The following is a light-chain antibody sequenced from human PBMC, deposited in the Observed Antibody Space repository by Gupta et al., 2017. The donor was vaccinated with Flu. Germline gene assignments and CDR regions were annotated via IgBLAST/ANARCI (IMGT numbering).Light chain of an antibody. Sequence: SVLVQPPPASGTPGQRVTIPCSGSSPNIGSNAVNWYQQVPGTAPKLLMYGNSQRPSGVPDRFSGSKSGTSASLAISGLQSEDDADYYCAAWDDSLNGHYVFGTGTKVTVL. CDR1: SPNIGSNA. CDR2: GNS. J-gene: IGLJ1*01. V-gene: IGLV1-44*01. CDR3: AAWDDSLNGHYV.